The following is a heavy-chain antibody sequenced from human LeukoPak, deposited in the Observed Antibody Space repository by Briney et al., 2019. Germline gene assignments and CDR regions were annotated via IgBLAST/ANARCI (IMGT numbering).Heavy chain of an antibody. V-gene: IGHV3-74*01. CDR3: ARGHSSGCDI. CDR1: GIIFSNYW. J-gene: IGHJ3*02. D-gene: IGHD6-19*01. CDR2: INRDGSST. Sequence: GGSLRLSCAASGIIFSNYWMHWVRQAPGKGLVWVSRINRDGSSTSYADSVKGRFTISRDNAKNSLYLQMNSLRAEDTALYYCARGHSSGCDIWGQGTMVTVSS.